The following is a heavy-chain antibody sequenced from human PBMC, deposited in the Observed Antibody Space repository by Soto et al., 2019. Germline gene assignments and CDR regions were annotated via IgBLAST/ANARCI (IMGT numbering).Heavy chain of an antibody. CDR2: IYYSGST. J-gene: IGHJ4*02. Sequence: SETLSLTCTVSGGSISSSSYYWGWIRQPPGKGLEWIGSIYYSGSTYYNPSLKSRVTISVDTSKNQFSLKLSSVTAADTAVYYCARQYLEATIIYFDYWGQGTLVTVSS. CDR3: ARQYLEATIIYFDY. V-gene: IGHV4-39*01. D-gene: IGHD5-12*01. CDR1: GGSISSSSYY.